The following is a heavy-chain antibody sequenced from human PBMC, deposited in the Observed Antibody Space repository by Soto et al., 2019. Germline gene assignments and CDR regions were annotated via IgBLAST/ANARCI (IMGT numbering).Heavy chain of an antibody. V-gene: IGHV3-23*01. CDR1: GFTFSDCA. D-gene: IGHD3-10*01. Sequence: EVQLLESGGDLLQPGVSLRLSCAASGFTFSDCAMSWVRQAPGKGLEWVSAITGRGFTTYYADSVKGRFTISRDNSRNTLFLQWNSLRAEDTATYIWAVSNYRGSGSPVDYWGQGNLVTVPS. CDR2: ITGRGFTT. J-gene: IGHJ4*02. CDR3: AVSNYRGSGSPVDY.